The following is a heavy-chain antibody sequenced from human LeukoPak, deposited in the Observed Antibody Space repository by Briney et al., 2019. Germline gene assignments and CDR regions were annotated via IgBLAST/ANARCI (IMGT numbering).Heavy chain of an antibody. J-gene: IGHJ6*02. D-gene: IGHD3-10*01. V-gene: IGHV4-4*07. CDR1: GGSISSYY. Sequence: PSETLSLTCTVSGGSISSYYWSWIRQPAGKGLEWIGRFYTSGSTNYNPSLKSRVTMSVDTSKNQFSLKLSSVTGADTAVYYCARLWFARGTNGMDVWGQGTTVTVSS. CDR2: FYTSGST. CDR3: ARLWFARGTNGMDV.